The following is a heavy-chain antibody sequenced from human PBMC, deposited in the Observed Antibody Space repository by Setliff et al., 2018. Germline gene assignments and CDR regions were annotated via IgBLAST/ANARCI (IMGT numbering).Heavy chain of an antibody. CDR2: VYPGDSDT. D-gene: IGHD3-10*01. CDR3: ARSYCSGGSCYSELLY. CDR1: GYTFFNYW. V-gene: IGHV5-51*01. Sequence: PGESLKISCRASGYTFFNYWIDWVRQMPGKGLEWMGMVYPGDSDTKYSPSSEGRVTISVDKSTNTAYLQWTSLRASDTAMYYCARSYCSGGSCYSELLYWGQGTQVTVPQ. J-gene: IGHJ4*02.